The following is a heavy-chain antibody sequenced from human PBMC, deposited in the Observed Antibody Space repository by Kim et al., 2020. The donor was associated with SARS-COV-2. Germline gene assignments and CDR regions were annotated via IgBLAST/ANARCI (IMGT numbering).Heavy chain of an antibody. V-gene: IGHV1-3*01. D-gene: IGHD6-13*01. CDR1: GYTFTSYA. Sequence: ASVKVSCKASGYTFTSYAMHWVRQAPGQRLEWMGWINAGNGNTKYSQKFQGRVTITRDTSASTAYMELSSLRSEDTAVYYCASGAAAGPRYYYYGMDVWGQGTTVTVSS. J-gene: IGHJ6*02. CDR3: ASGAAAGPRYYYYGMDV. CDR2: INAGNGNT.